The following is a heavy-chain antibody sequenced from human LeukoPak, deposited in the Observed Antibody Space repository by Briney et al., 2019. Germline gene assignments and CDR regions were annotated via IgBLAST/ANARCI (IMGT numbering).Heavy chain of an antibody. D-gene: IGHD3-10*01. CDR1: GYTFSSYW. J-gene: IGHJ4*02. CDR3: SRRGVGSDDY. Sequence: GESLKISCMSSGYTFSSYWIGWVRQMPGKGLEWMGIIHPGDSDTRYSPSFQGQVTISADKSTSTVYLQWSSLKASDSAMYYCSRRGVGSDDYWGQGTLLIVSS. V-gene: IGHV5-51*01. CDR2: IHPGDSDT.